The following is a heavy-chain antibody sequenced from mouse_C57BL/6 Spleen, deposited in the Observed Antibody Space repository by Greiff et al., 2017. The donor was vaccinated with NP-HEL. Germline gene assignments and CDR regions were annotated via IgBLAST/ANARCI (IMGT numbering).Heavy chain of an antibody. V-gene: IGHV3-6*01. D-gene: IGHD1-1*01. CDR1: GYSITSGYY. CDR2: ISYDGSN. Sequence: EVQLQQSGPGLVKPSQSLSLTCSVTGYSITSGYYWNWIRQFPGNKLEWMGYISYDGSNNYNPSLKNRISITRDTSKNQFFLKLNSVTTEDTATYYCARAPYYYGGSYWFAYWGQGTLVTVSA. J-gene: IGHJ3*01. CDR3: ARAPYYYGGSYWFAY.